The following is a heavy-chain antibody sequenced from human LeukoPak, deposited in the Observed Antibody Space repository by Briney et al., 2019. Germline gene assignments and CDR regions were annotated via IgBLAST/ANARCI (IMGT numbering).Heavy chain of an antibody. Sequence: SQTLSLICTVSGGSISSGNYYWSWLRQHPGKGLEWIGYIYYSGGTQYNPSLKSRLTISVDTSKNRFSLRLSSVTAADTAVYYCARLDILTAANFDPWGQGTLVTVSS. D-gene: IGHD3-9*01. CDR2: IYYSGGT. V-gene: IGHV4-31*03. CDR3: ARLDILTAANFDP. CDR1: GGSISSGNYY. J-gene: IGHJ5*02.